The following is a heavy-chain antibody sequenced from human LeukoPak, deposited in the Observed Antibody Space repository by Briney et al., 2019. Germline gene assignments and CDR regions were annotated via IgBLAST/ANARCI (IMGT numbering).Heavy chain of an antibody. CDR2: IYYSGST. Sequence: PSETLSLTCTVSGGSISSGGYYWSWIRQHPGKGLEWIGYIYYSGSTYYNPSLKSRVTISVDTSKNQFSLKLSSVTAADTAVYYCAGMTTVARGIDYWGQGTLVTVSS. CDR1: GGSISSGGYY. D-gene: IGHD4-11*01. J-gene: IGHJ4*02. CDR3: AGMTTVARGIDY. V-gene: IGHV4-31*03.